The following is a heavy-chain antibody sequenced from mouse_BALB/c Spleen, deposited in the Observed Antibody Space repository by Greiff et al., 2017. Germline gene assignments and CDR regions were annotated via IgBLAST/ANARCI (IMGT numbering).Heavy chain of an antibody. CDR2: IYPGSGST. D-gene: IGHD3-3*01. V-gene: IGHV1-55*01. CDR1: GYNFTSYW. CDR3: ALGYAMDY. Sequence: QVQLKQPGAELVKPGTSVKLSCKASGYNFTSYWINWVKLRPGQGLEWIGDIYPGSGSTNYNEKFKSKATLTVDTSSSTAYMQLSSLASEDSALYYCALGYAMDYWGQGTSVTVSS. J-gene: IGHJ4*01.